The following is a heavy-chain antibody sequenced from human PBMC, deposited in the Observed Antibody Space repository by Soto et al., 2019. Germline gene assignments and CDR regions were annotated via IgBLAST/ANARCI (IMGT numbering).Heavy chain of an antibody. CDR2: MYFNDSN. CDR3: ARDHKEAFDI. Sequence: HVLLQESGPGLVKPSETLYLTCTDSGASLTAYFLYWIRHAPGKGLEWIGYMYFNDSNNYNPSLKSRVLMSLDTSKSLFSLRLNSVTAADTAIYYCARDHKEAFDIWGQGTMVTVSS. CDR1: GASLTAYF. V-gene: IGHV4-59*01. J-gene: IGHJ3*02.